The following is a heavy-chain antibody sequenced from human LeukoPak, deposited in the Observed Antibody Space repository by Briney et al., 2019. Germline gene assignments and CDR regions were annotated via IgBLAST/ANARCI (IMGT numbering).Heavy chain of an antibody. CDR1: GGSISSYY. Sequence: SESLSLICTVSGGSISSYYWSWIRQPPGKGLEWIGYIYYSGSTNYNPSLKSRVTISVDTSKNQFSLKLSSVTAADTAVYYCARGIRSGYYDGAFDIWGQGTMVTVSS. D-gene: IGHD3-22*01. J-gene: IGHJ3*02. V-gene: IGHV4-59*01. CDR2: IYYSGST. CDR3: ARGIRSGYYDGAFDI.